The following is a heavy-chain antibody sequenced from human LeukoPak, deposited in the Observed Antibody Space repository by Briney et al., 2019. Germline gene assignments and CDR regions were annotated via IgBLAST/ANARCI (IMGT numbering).Heavy chain of an antibody. CDR3: ARVYYDSSERYFDY. D-gene: IGHD3-22*01. J-gene: IGHJ4*02. CDR1: GGSISSYY. Sequence: SETLSLTCTVSGGSISSYYWSWIRQPPGKGLEWIGYIYYSGSTNYNPSLKSRVTISVDTSKNQFSLKLSSVTAADTAVYYCARVYYDSSERYFDYWGQGTLVTVSS. CDR2: IYYSGST. V-gene: IGHV4-59*01.